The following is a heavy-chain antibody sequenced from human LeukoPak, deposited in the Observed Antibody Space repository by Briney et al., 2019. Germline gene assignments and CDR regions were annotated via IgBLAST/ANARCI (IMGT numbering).Heavy chain of an antibody. CDR2: IYYSGST. Sequence: SETLSLTCTVSGGSISSYYWSWIRQPPGKGLEWIGYIYYSGSTNYNPSLKSRVTISVDTSKNQFSLKLSSVTAADTAVYYCARGLYYYDSSGYQYYFDYWGQGTLVTVSS. D-gene: IGHD3-22*01. CDR1: GGSISSYY. J-gene: IGHJ4*02. CDR3: ARGLYYYDSSGYQYYFDY. V-gene: IGHV4-59*08.